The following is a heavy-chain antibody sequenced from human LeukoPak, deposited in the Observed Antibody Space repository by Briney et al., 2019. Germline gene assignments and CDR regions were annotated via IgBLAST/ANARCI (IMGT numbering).Heavy chain of an antibody. CDR1: GGSISSGDYL. V-gene: IGHV4-30-4*01. D-gene: IGHD3-3*01. J-gene: IGHJ4*02. CDR3: TRAYWIGFHFDS. Sequence: SETLSLTCSVSGGSISSGDYLWTWIRQPPGKGLEYIGYIYYSGTTYYNPSLKSRITMSVDMSANQFSLRLTSVSAADTAVYYCTRAYWIGFHFDSWGQGILVSVSS. CDR2: IYYSGTT.